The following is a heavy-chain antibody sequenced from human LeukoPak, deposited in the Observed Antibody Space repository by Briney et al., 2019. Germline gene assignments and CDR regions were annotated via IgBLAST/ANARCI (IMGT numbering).Heavy chain of an antibody. J-gene: IGHJ4*02. V-gene: IGHV1-8*01. Sequence: RASVKASCKASGYTFTSYEINGVRQATGQGLEWMGWMNPNSGNTRSAQKFQGRVTMTRNTSISTAYLDLSSLRSEDTAVYFCARAGGSTNHLDNWGQGTLVTVSS. CDR1: GYTFTSYE. CDR3: ARAGGSTNHLDN. D-gene: IGHD3-16*01. CDR2: MNPNSGNT.